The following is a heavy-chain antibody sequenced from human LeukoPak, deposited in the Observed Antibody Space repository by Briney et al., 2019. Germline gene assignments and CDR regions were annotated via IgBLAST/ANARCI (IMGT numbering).Heavy chain of an antibody. Sequence: ASVKVSCKASGYTFTIYDINWVRQATGQGLEWMGWMNPNSGNTGYAQKFQGRVTMSRDTSINTAYMEMSNLRSEDTAIYYCVRSGFCSGATCSYQWSLGWFDPWGQGTQVIVSS. J-gene: IGHJ5*02. CDR3: VRSGFCSGATCSYQWSLGWFDP. CDR2: MNPNSGNT. CDR1: GYTFTIYD. D-gene: IGHD2-15*01. V-gene: IGHV1-8*02.